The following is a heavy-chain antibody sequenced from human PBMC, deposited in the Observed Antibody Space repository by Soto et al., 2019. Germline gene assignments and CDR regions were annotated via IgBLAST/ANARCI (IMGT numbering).Heavy chain of an antibody. Sequence: QVQLQESGPGLVKPSQTLSLTCTVSGGSISSGGYYWNWIRQHAGKGLEWIGYIYFSGSTYYNPSLKRRVTISIATSRSQFSLKLSSVTAADTAVFYCARGTPGGGGGAFDIWGQGTMVTVSS. V-gene: IGHV4-31*03. CDR3: ARGTPGGGGGAFDI. CDR1: GGSISSGGYY. CDR2: IYFSGST. J-gene: IGHJ3*02. D-gene: IGHD3-16*01.